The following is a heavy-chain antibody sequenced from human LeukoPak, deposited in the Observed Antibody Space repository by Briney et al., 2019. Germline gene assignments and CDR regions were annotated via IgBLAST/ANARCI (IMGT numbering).Heavy chain of an antibody. CDR1: GGSISSGSYY. V-gene: IGHV4-61*02. CDR2: IYTSGST. CDR3: ARDNADDFWSGYPLNWFDP. Sequence: SETLSLTCTVSGGSISSGSYYWSWIRQPAGKGLEWIGRIYTSGSTNYNPSLKSRVTMSVDTSKNQFSLKLSSVTAADTAVYYCARDNADDFWSGYPLNWFDPWGQGTLVTVSS. J-gene: IGHJ5*02. D-gene: IGHD3-3*01.